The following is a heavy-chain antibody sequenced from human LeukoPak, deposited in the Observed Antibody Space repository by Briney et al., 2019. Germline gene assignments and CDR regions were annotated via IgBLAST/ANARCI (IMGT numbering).Heavy chain of an antibody. J-gene: IGHJ4*02. CDR3: ARDNRGYDFDY. Sequence: PGGSLRLSCAASGXTFSSYWMHWVRQAPGKGLVWVSRVNSDGRSTSYADSVKGRFTISRDNAKNTLYLQMHSLRAEDTALYYCARDNRGYDFDYWGQGTQVTVSS. CDR1: GXTFSSYW. CDR2: VNSDGRST. D-gene: IGHD5-12*01. V-gene: IGHV3-74*01.